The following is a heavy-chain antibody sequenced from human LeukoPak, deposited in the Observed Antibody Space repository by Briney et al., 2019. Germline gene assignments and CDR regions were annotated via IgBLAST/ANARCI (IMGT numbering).Heavy chain of an antibody. D-gene: IGHD3-22*01. CDR3: ARMADYYDSSGYFQDY. Sequence: GGSLRLSCAASGFTFSDYNMSWIRQAPGKGLEWVSYISSSGSTIYYADSVKGRFTISRDNAKNSLYLQMNSLRAEDTAVYYCARMADYYDSSGYFQDYWGQGTLVTVSS. J-gene: IGHJ4*02. V-gene: IGHV3-11*01. CDR2: ISSSGSTI. CDR1: GFTFSDYN.